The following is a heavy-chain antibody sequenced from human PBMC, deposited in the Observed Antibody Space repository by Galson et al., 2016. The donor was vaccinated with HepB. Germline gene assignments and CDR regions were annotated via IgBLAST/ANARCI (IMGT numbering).Heavy chain of an antibody. CDR2: VYYSGST. CDR3: ARGVSMVRGWLDP. D-gene: IGHD3-10*01. CDR1: GAFISSGGYY. J-gene: IGHJ5*02. V-gene: IGHV4-31*03. Sequence: TLSLTCSVSGAFISSGGYYWNWIRLHPGKGLEWIGCVYYSGSTYYNPSLVSRATISVDTSENQFSLKLTSVTAADTAVYYCARGVSMVRGWLDPWGQGTRVTVSS.